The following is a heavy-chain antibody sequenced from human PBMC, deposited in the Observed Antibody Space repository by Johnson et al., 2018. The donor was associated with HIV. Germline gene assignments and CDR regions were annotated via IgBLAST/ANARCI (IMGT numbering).Heavy chain of an antibody. D-gene: IGHD3-10*01. CDR2: ISYDGSNK. J-gene: IGHJ3*02. CDR1: GFTFSSYG. V-gene: IGHV3-30*18. CDR3: AKDGGGLLWFRESNDAFDI. Sequence: QVQLVESGGGVVQPGRSLRLSCAASGFTFSSYGMHWVRQAPGKGLEWVAVISYDGSNKYYADSVKGRFTISRDNSKNTLYLQMNSLRAEDTAVYYCAKDGGGLLWFRESNDAFDIWGQGTMVTVSS.